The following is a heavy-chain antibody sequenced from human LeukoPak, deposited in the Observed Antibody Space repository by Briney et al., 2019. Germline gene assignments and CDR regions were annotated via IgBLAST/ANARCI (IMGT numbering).Heavy chain of an antibody. CDR1: VFTLRSYW. CDR2: INSDGSST. CDR3: ARFDCSGGSCFDY. V-gene: IGHV3-74*01. J-gene: IGHJ4*01. D-gene: IGHD2-15*01. Sequence: GGCLRLSCAASVFTLRSYWMHWVREAPGKRRMGVSRINSDGSSTSYADSVKGRFTISRDNAKNTLYLQMNSPRAEDTAVYYCARFDCSGGSCFDYWGQGTLVTVSS.